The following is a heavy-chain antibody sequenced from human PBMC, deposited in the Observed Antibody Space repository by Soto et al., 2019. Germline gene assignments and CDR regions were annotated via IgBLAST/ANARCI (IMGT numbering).Heavy chain of an antibody. D-gene: IGHD6-19*01. Sequence: GGVLRVPCSASLFTFRSDARICVTEPRGKGLEWVSAISGSGCSTYYADSVKGRFTISRDNSKNTLYLQMNSLRAEDTAVYYCTKDSRGWYVDYFQLCGQGTLVSVSS. CDR2: ISGSGCST. CDR3: TKDSRGWYVDYFQL. CDR1: LFTFRSDA. V-gene: IGHV3-23*01. J-gene: IGHJ1*01.